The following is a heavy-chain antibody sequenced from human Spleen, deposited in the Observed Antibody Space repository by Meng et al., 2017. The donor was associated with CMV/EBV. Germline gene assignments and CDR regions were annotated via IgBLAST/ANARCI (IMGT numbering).Heavy chain of an antibody. Sequence: GSLRLSCTVSGGSISSINYYWGWIRQPPGKGLEWIGYIYYSGSTNYNPSLKSRVTISVDTSKNQFSLKLSSVTAADTAVYYCARDSVRSSWSQKPDTYYYYGMDVWGQGTTVTVSS. J-gene: IGHJ6*02. CDR3: ARDSVRSSWSQKPDTYYYYGMDV. CDR2: IYYSGST. CDR1: GGSISSINYY. V-gene: IGHV4-61*01. D-gene: IGHD6-13*01.